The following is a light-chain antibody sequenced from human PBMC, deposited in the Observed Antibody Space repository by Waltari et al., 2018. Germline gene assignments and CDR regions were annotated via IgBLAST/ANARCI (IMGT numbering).Light chain of an antibody. V-gene: IGLV4-69*01. J-gene: IGLJ3*02. CDR3: QTVGHGTWV. Sequence: QLVLTQSPSASASLGASVKLTCTLSSGHSSNVIAWHQQQPEKGPRYLMKVNSDGSHSKGDKIPDRFSGSSSGAEHYLTISSLQSEDEADYYCQTVGHGTWVFGGGTKLTVL. CDR2: VNSDGSH. CDR1: SGHSSNV.